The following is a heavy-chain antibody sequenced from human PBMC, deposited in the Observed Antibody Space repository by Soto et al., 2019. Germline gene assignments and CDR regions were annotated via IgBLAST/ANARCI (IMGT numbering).Heavy chain of an antibody. V-gene: IGHV1-69*13. CDR2: IIPIFGTA. J-gene: IGHJ4*02. Sequence: SVKVSCKASGGTFSSYAISWVRQAPGQGLEWMGGIIPIFGTANYAQKFQGRVTITADESTSPAYMELSSLRSEDTAVYYCARGTQWPYYFDYWGQGNLVTVSS. CDR1: GGTFSSYA. D-gene: IGHD6-19*01. CDR3: ARGTQWPYYFDY.